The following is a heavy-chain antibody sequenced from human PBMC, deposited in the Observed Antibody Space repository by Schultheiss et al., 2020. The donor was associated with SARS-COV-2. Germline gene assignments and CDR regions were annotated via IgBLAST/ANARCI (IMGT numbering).Heavy chain of an antibody. CDR1: GFTFSSYE. CDR3: ARDPQRWLQRQEAFDI. V-gene: IGHV3-74*01. D-gene: IGHD5-24*01. CDR2: INSDGSST. Sequence: GGSLRLSCAASGFTFSSYEMNWVRQAPGKGLVWVSRINSDGSSTSYADSVKGRFTISRDNAKNTLYLQMNSLRAEDTAVYYCARDPQRWLQRQEAFDIWGQGTMVTVSS. J-gene: IGHJ3*02.